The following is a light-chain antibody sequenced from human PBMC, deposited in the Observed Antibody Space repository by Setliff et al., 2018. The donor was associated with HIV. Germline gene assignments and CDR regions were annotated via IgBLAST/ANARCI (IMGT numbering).Light chain of an antibody. CDR2: EVS. V-gene: IGLV2-18*02. CDR1: SSDVGSSNR. J-gene: IGLJ1*01. CDR3: SSGTSSSTPYV. Sequence: QPALTQPPSVSGSPGQSVTISCTGTSSDVGSSNRVSWYQQPPGTAPRLMIYEVSSRPSGVPDRFSGSKSGNTASLTISGLQAEDEADYYCSSGTSSSTPYVFGTGTKVTVL.